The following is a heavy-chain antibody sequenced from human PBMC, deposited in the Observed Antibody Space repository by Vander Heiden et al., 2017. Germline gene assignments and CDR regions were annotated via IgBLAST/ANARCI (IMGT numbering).Heavy chain of an antibody. CDR2: LDPESGET. CDR1: AYTLGELS. J-gene: IGHJ6*02. Sequence: QVQLVQSGAELKKPGASVKVSCKVSAYTLGELSMHWVRQAPGKGREWMGGLDPESGETVYAPAFVGRVTMTEDTFPDTAYMELSSLRSEDTAVYYCATEAGNVVTTPPFYYYGLDVWGQGTTVTVSS. CDR3: ATEAGNVVTTPPFYYYGLDV. D-gene: IGHD4-17*01. V-gene: IGHV1-24*01.